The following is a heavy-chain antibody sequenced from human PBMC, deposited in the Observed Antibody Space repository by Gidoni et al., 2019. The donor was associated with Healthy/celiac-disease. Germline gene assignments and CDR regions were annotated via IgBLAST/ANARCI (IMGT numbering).Heavy chain of an antibody. CDR1: GFTFSSYW. CDR2: IKQDGSEE. CDR3: ARDPDGDYVSFSDY. Sequence: EVQLVESGGGLVQPGGSLRLSCAASGFTFSSYWMSWVRQAPGKGLVGVANIKQDGSEEYYVDSVKGRFTISRDNAKNSLYLQMNSLRAEDTAVYYCARDPDGDYVSFSDYWGQGTLVTVSS. J-gene: IGHJ4*02. V-gene: IGHV3-7*04. D-gene: IGHD4-17*01.